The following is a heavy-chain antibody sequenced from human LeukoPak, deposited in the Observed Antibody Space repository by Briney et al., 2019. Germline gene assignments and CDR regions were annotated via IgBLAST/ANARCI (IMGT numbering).Heavy chain of an antibody. CDR3: ARGLLWSKAAFDY. J-gene: IGHJ4*02. V-gene: IGHV4-34*01. D-gene: IGHD5-18*01. CDR1: GGSFGGYY. CDR2: INHSGST. Sequence: SETLSLTCAVYGGSFGGYYWSWIRQPPGKGLEWIGEINHSGSTNYNPSLKSRVTISVDTSKNQFSLKLSSVTAADTAVYYCARGLLWSKAAFDYWGQGTLVTVSS.